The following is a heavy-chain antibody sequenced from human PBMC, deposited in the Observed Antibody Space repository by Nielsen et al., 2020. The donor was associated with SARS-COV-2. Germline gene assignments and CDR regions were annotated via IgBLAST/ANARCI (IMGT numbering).Heavy chain of an antibody. V-gene: IGHV3-11*05. CDR1: GFSFSISY. Sequence: GGSLRLSCAASGFSFSISYMNWIRQAPGGRPEWISYISGTSSDTNYADSVKGRFTISRDNAHNSLFPQMTSLRVEDTAVYYCARESVTGTDAFDIWGQGTVVTVSS. CDR3: ARESVTGTDAFDI. D-gene: IGHD6-19*01. J-gene: IGHJ3*02. CDR2: ISGTSSDT.